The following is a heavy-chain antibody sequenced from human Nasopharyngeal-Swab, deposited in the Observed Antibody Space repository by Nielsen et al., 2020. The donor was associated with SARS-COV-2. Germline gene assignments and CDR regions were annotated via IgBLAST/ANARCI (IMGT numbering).Heavy chain of an antibody. D-gene: IGHD3-22*01. CDR2: INPSGGST. Sequence: WVRQAPGQGLEWMGIINPSGGSTSYAQKLQGRVTMTRDTSTSTVYMELSSLRSEDTAVYYCARDLDSSGYYPNWFDLWGQGTLVTVSS. J-gene: IGHJ5*02. CDR3: ARDLDSSGYYPNWFDL. V-gene: IGHV1-46*01.